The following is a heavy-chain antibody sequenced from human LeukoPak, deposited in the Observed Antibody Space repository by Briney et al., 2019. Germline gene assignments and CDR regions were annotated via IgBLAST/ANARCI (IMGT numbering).Heavy chain of an antibody. J-gene: IGHJ3*02. CDR1: GFTVSNNY. D-gene: IGHD2-21*02. Sequence: PGGSLRLSCAASGFTVSNNYMSWVRQAPGKGLEWVSITYSDSSTNYADSVKGRFTISRDTSQNTLSLQMNSLRAEDTAVYYCVRKNRDFNAAFDIWGQGTVVTVSS. CDR3: VRKNRDFNAAFDI. CDR2: TYSDSST. V-gene: IGHV3-53*01.